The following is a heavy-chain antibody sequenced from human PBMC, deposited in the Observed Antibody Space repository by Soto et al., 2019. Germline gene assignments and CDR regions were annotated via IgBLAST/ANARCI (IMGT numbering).Heavy chain of an antibody. J-gene: IGHJ5*02. CDR3: ARSFSIAAAGTNWFDP. CDR2: MKFGGST. V-gene: IGHV4-39*07. D-gene: IGHD6-13*01. Sequence: SETLSLTCSVSSDSISSSVYYWGWIRQPPGKRLEWIGSMKFGGSTSYNPSLNSRVTIAVDTSKNQFSLKLSSVTAADTAVYYCARSFSIAAAGTNWFDPWGQGTLVTVSS. CDR1: SDSISSSVYY.